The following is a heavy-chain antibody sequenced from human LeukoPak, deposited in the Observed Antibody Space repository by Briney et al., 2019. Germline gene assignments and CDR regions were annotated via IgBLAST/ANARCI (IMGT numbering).Heavy chain of an antibody. CDR1: GFTFSSYG. J-gene: IGHJ5*02. D-gene: IGHD2-2*03. CDR2: ISYDGSNK. V-gene: IGHV3-30*03. CDR3: ARGGVGFCTSTSCPGVTWFDP. Sequence: PGGSLRLSCAASGFTFSSYGMHWVRQAPGKGLEWVAVISYDGSNKYYADSVKGRFTISRDNAKNSLYLQMNSLRAEDTAVYYCARGGVGFCTSTSCPGVTWFDPWGQGTLVTVSS.